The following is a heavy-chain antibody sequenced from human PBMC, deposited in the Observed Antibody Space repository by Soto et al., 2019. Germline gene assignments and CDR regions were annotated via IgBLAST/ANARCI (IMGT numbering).Heavy chain of an antibody. CDR1: GYTFSTYD. V-gene: IGHV1-18*01. CDR3: ARERRRPYYDILTGYFPFDY. Sequence: QVQLVQSGAEVKKPGASVKVSCKASGYTFSTYDTSWVRQAPGQGLEWMGWISGNNGNTNYAQNVQDRVTMTTDTSTNTAYMELQSLRSDDTAVYYCARERRRPYYDILTGYFPFDYWGQGTLVTVSS. CDR2: ISGNNGNT. D-gene: IGHD3-9*01. J-gene: IGHJ4*02.